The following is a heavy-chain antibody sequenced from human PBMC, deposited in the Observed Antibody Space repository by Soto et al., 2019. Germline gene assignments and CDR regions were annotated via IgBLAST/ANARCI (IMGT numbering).Heavy chain of an antibody. CDR3: ARGGIVGATPGPFDY. Sequence: QVQLQESGPGLVKPSETLSLTCTVSGGSVSSGSYYWSWIRQPPGKGLEWIGYIYYSGGSNYNPSLKSRVTISVDTSKNQFSLKLSSVTAADTAVYYCARGGIVGATPGPFDYWGQGTLVTVSS. D-gene: IGHD1-26*01. V-gene: IGHV4-61*01. J-gene: IGHJ4*02. CDR2: IYYSGGS. CDR1: GGSVSSGSYY.